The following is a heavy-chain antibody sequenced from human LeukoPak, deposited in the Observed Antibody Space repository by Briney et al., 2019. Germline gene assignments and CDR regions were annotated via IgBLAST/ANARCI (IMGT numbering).Heavy chain of an antibody. CDR3: ARAAKYYDFWSGYANYYYYYMDV. D-gene: IGHD3-3*01. V-gene: IGHV1-8*01. CDR2: MNTNSGTT. J-gene: IGHJ6*03. Sequence: GSVKVSCTASGYTLTSYDISWVRQATGQGLEWMGGMNTNSGTTGYAQKLQGRFTITRHTSISTAYIELRSLRSEDTAVYHCARAAKYYDFWSGYANYYYYYMDVWGKGTTVTVSS. CDR1: GYTLTSYD.